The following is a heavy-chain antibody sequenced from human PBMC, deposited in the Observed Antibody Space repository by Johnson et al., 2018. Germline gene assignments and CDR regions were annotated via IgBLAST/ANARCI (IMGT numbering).Heavy chain of an antibody. CDR1: GFTFSNAW. J-gene: IGHJ6*03. D-gene: IGHD6-13*01. V-gene: IGHV3-15*07. Sequence: EVQLVESGGGLVKXGGSXRLXCAASGFTFSNAWMNWVRQAPGKGLEWVGRIKSKTDGGTTDYASPVKGRATISKDESKITLYLQMNSLKTEDTPVYYCTTDSTGYSSSWYVPYYYYYYMDVWGKGTTVTVSS. CDR2: IKSKTDGGTT. CDR3: TTDSTGYSSSWYVPYYYYYYMDV.